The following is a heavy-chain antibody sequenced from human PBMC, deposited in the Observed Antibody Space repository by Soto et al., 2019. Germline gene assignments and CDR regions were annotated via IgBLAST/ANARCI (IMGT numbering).Heavy chain of an antibody. J-gene: IGHJ4*02. Sequence: SETLSLTCSVSGDSISRGDYYWSWIRQPPGKGLEWIGYIYNTEGTSYNPSLKSRLTISADTSKNQFSLKLNSVTAADTAFYYCARGTPMDYWGQGTLVTVSS. V-gene: IGHV4-30-4*01. CDR1: GDSISRGDYY. CDR3: ARGTPMDY. CDR2: IYNTEGT.